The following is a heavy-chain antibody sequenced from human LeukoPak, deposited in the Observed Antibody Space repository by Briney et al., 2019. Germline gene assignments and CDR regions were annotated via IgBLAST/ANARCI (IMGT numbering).Heavy chain of an antibody. CDR3: ARGPSGHRSDFDY. CDR1: GYTFSNYD. D-gene: IGHD1-14*01. J-gene: IGHJ4*02. V-gene: IGHV1-8*02. CDR2: MNPSSGNT. Sequence: ASVKVSCKASGYTFSNYDINWVRQATGQGLEWMAWMNPSSGNTAYAQKFQGRVTRTRDTSIDTAYMELSSLRSEDTAVYYCARGPSGHRSDFDYWGQGTLVTVSS.